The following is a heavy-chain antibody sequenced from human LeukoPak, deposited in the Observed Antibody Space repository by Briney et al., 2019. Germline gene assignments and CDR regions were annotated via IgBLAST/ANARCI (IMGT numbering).Heavy chain of an antibody. Sequence: SETLSLTCTVSGGSISSSSYYWGWIRQPPGKGLGWIGSIYYSGSTYYNPSLKSRVTISVDTSKNQFSLKLSSVTAADTAVYYCARIFSSSSSYFDYWGQGTLVTVSS. CDR2: IYYSGST. J-gene: IGHJ4*02. V-gene: IGHV4-39*07. CDR1: GGSISSSSYY. D-gene: IGHD6-6*01. CDR3: ARIFSSSSSYFDY.